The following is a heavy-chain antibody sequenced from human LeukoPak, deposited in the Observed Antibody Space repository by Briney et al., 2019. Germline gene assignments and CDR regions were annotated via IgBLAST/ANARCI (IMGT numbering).Heavy chain of an antibody. D-gene: IGHD3-22*01. CDR2: ISGSGGST. CDR3: AKDWYYYDSSGYNDAFDI. CDR1: GFTFSSYA. Sequence: GGSLRLSCAASGFTFSSYAMSWVRQAPGKGLEWVSAISGSGGSTYYADSVKGRFTISRDNSKNTLYLQMNSLRAEDTAVYYCAKDWYYYDSSGYNDAFDIWGQGTMVTVSS. V-gene: IGHV3-23*01. J-gene: IGHJ3*02.